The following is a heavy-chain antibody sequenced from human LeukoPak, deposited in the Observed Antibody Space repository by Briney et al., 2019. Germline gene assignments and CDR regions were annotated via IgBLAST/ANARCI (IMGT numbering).Heavy chain of an antibody. CDR3: ARDLAVGATTFFDY. CDR2: ISAYNGNT. D-gene: IGHD1-26*01. V-gene: IGHV1-18*01. J-gene: IGHJ4*02. CDR1: GYTLTSYG. Sequence: ASVKVSCKASGYTLTSYGISWVRQAPGQGLEWMGWISAYNGNTNYAQKLQGRVTMTTDTSTSTAYMELRSLRSDDTAVYYCARDLAVGATTFFDYWGQGTLVTVSS.